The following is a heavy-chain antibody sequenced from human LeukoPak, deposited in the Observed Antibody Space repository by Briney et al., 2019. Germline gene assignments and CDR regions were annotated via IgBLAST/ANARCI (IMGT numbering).Heavy chain of an antibody. CDR1: GFTFSTHA. V-gene: IGHV3-23*01. CDR2: ISGVSETT. CDR3: AKDVCGNYCSLDM. J-gene: IGHJ3*02. Sequence: PGGSLRFSCAASGFTFSTHAMSWVRQAPGKGLEWVSGISGVSETTYYADSVRGRFTISRDNSKSTIYLQMNSLRAEDTAVYYCAKDVCGNYCSLDMWGQGTMVTVSS. D-gene: IGHD1-26*01.